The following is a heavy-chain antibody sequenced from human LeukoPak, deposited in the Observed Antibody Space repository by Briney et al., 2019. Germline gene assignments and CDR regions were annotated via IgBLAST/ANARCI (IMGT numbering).Heavy chain of an antibody. CDR3: AGVPNVREGDWFDP. D-gene: IGHD3-10*02. CDR1: GPTLSRYG. CDR2: ISYDGTTK. V-gene: IGHV3-33*05. Sequence: PGGSLRLSCAASGPTLSRYGMHWVRQAPGKGLEWVAVISYDGTTKNYADSVKDRFTISRDNSENTLYLQMSSLRAEDTAVYYCAGVPNVREGDWFDPWGQGTLVTVSS. J-gene: IGHJ5*02.